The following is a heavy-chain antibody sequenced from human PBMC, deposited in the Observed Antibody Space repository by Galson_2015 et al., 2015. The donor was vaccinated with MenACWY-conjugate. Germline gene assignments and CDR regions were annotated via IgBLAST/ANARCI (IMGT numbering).Heavy chain of an antibody. J-gene: IGHJ3*02. D-gene: IGHD3-10*01. CDR1: GFTFSNYW. CDR3: ARGGFGHGFDI. Sequence: SLRLSCAVSGFTFSNYWMHWVRQPPGKGLVWVSRVDNDGSGTIYANSVKGRFTMSRDNAKNTLYLQMHSLTVEDTAVYYCARGGFGHGFDIWGQGTMATVS. CDR2: VDNDGSGT. V-gene: IGHV3-74*01.